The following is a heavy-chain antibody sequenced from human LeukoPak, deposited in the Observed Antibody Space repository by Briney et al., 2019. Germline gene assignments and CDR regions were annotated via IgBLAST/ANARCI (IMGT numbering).Heavy chain of an antibody. J-gene: IGHJ3*01. V-gene: IGHV3-7*03. CDR3: ARGRAIDV. Sequence: GGSLRLSCAASGFTFSSYWMSWVRQAPGKGLEWVANIKEDESQKYYVGSVKGRFTISRDNTKSSVYLQMNSLRVEDTALYYCARGRAIDVWGQGTMVTVSS. D-gene: IGHD3-10*01. CDR1: GFTFSSYW. CDR2: IKEDESQK.